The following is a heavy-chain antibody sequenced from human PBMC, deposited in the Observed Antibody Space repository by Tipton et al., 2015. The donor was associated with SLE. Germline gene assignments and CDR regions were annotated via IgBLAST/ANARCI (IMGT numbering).Heavy chain of an antibody. CDR1: DGSLSGYY. J-gene: IGHJ6*02. D-gene: IGHD3-10*01. V-gene: IGHV4-34*01. Sequence: TLSLTCTVFDGSLSGYYWAWLRQSPGKGLEWIGEISHDGGANYNPSLKSRVTISLDKSKNQFSLKLSSVTAADTAVYYCARDWIMVQGVIRYYGMDVWGQGTTVTVSS. CDR2: ISHDGGA. CDR3: ARDWIMVQGVIRYYGMDV.